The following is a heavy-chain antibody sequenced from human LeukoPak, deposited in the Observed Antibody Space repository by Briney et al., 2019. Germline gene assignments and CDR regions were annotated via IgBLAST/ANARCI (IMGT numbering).Heavy chain of an antibody. CDR3: ARRLYNAFDI. Sequence: GGSLRLSCAASGFTFRDHYMSWIRQAPGKGLEGISYISRGGAIYYAESVKGRFTISRDNAKKSLYRQMNGVRAEYTAVYYCARRLYNAFDIWGQGTMVTVSS. CDR1: GFTFRDHY. V-gene: IGHV3-11*01. D-gene: IGHD3-10*01. J-gene: IGHJ3*02. CDR2: ISRGGAI.